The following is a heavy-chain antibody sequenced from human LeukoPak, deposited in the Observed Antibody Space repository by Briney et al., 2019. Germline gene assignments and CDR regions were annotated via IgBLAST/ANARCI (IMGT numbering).Heavy chain of an antibody. CDR2: IYSGVST. V-gene: IGHV3-53*01. J-gene: IGHJ4*02. CDR3: ARGIRYSGSSGWYGVLRGPGFDY. D-gene: IGHD6-19*01. CDR1: GFTVSSNY. Sequence: GGSLRLSCAASGFTVSSNYMSWVRQAPGKGLEWVSVIYSGVSTYYADSVKGRFTISRDNSKNTLYLQMNSLRAEDTAVYYCARGIRYSGSSGWYGVLRGPGFDYWGQGTLVTVSS.